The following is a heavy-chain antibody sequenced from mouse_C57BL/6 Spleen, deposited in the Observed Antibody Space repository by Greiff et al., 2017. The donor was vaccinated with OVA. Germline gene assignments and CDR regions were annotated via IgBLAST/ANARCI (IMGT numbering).Heavy chain of an antibody. D-gene: IGHD3-3*01. CDR3: ARWAGNFDY. Sequence: QVQLKESGPELVKPGASVKISCKASGYAFSSSWMNWVKQRPGKGLEWIGRIYPGDGDTNYNGKFKGKATLTADKSSSTAYMQLSSLTSEDSAVYFCARWAGNFDYWGQGTTLTVSS. J-gene: IGHJ2*01. V-gene: IGHV1-82*01. CDR1: GYAFSSSW. CDR2: IYPGDGDT.